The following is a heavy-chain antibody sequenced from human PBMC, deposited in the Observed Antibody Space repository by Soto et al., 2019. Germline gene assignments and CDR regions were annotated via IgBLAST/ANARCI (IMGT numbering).Heavy chain of an antibody. D-gene: IGHD6-19*01. Sequence: EVQLLESGGGLVQPGGSLRLSCAASGFTFSSYAMSWVRQAPGKGLEWVSAISGSGSSTYYADSAKGRFTISRDNAKNTLYRQMTGLRAEDTAVDYCAKGGTGGWADFDYWCQGTLVTVSS. CDR2: ISGSGSST. V-gene: IGHV3-23*01. CDR1: GFTFSSYA. CDR3: AKGGTGGWADFDY. J-gene: IGHJ4*02.